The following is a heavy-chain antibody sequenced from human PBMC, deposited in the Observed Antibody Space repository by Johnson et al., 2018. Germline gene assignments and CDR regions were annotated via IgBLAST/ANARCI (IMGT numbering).Heavy chain of an antibody. J-gene: IGHJ1*01. CDR1: GFTFSSYG. V-gene: IGHV3-30*18. CDR2: ISYDGSNK. Sequence: QVQLVQSGGGVVQPGRSLRLSCAASGFTFSSYGMHWVRQAPGKGLEWVAVISYDGSNKYYVDSVKGRFTISRDNSKNTLYLQMNSLRADDTAVYYCAKDPGRGSYPEYFQHWGQGTLVTVSS. D-gene: IGHD1-26*01. CDR3: AKDPGRGSYPEYFQH.